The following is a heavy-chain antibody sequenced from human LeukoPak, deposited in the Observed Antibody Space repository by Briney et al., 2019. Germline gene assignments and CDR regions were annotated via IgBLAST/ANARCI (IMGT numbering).Heavy chain of an antibody. J-gene: IGHJ3*02. D-gene: IGHD3-16*01. CDR1: GFTVSSNY. CDR3: AREVGGSAFDI. V-gene: IGHV3-53*04. Sequence: GGSLTLSCAASGFTVSSNYMSWVRQAPGKGLEWVSIIYSGGSTYYADSVKGRFTISRHNSKNTLYLQMNSLRAEDTGVYYCAREVGGSAFDIWGQGKMVTVSS. CDR2: IYSGGST.